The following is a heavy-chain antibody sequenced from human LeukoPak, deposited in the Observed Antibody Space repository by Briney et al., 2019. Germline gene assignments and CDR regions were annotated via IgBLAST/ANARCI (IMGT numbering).Heavy chain of an antibody. D-gene: IGHD3-9*01. Sequence: ASVKVSCKVSGYTLTELSMRWVRQAPGKGLEWMGGFDPEDGETIYAQKFQGRVTMTEDTSTDTAYMELSSLRSEDTAVYYCATDLSKDISTTWFDPWGQETLVTVSS. V-gene: IGHV1-24*01. CDR2: FDPEDGET. J-gene: IGHJ5*02. CDR1: GYTLTELS. CDR3: ATDLSKDISTTWFDP.